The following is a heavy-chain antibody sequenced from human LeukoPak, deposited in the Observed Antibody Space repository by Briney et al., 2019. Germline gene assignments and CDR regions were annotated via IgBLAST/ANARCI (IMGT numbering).Heavy chain of an antibody. V-gene: IGHV1-18*01. Sequence: ASVKVSCKASGYTFTSFGISWVRQAPGQGLEWMGWISAYNGNTNYAQKLQGRVTMTTDTSTSTAYMELRSLRSDDTAVYYCARDSGGYESARIDYWGQGTLVTVSS. CDR3: ARDSGGYESARIDY. J-gene: IGHJ4*02. D-gene: IGHD5-12*01. CDR1: GYTFTSFG. CDR2: ISAYNGNT.